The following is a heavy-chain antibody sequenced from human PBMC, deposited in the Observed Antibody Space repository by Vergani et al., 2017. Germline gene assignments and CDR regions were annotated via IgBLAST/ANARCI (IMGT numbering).Heavy chain of an antibody. D-gene: IGHD5-12*01. Sequence: EVQLVESGGGLVQPGRSLRLSCSASGFTFDDYAMHWVRQAPGKGLEWVSGISWNSGSIGYADSVKGRFTISRDNAKNSLYLQMNSLRAEDTALYYCAKDHATFSRYYDYGMDVWGQGTTVTVSS. CDR1: GFTFDDYA. J-gene: IGHJ6*02. CDR3: AKDHATFSRYYDYGMDV. V-gene: IGHV3-9*01. CDR2: ISWNSGSI.